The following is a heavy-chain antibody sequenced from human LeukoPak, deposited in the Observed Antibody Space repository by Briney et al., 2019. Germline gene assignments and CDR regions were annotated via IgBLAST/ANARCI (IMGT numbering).Heavy chain of an antibody. CDR2: ISGSGGST. D-gene: IGHD6-13*01. J-gene: IGHJ5*02. Sequence: GGSLRLSCAASGFTFSSYAMSWVRQAPGKGLEWVSAISGSGGSTYYADSVKGRFTISRDNSKNTLHLQMNSLRAEDTAVYYCAKEPLLAAGGTDWFDPWGQGTLVTVSS. V-gene: IGHV3-23*01. CDR3: AKEPLLAAGGTDWFDP. CDR1: GFTFSSYA.